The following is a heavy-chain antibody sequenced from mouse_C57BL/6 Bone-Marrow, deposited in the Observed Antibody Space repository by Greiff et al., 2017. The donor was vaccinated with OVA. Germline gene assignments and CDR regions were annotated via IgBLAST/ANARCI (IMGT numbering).Heavy chain of an antibody. CDR2: ISGGGGNT. V-gene: IGHV5-9*01. Sequence: EVHLVESGGGLVKPGGSLKLSCAASGFTFSSYTMSWVRQTPEKRLEWVATISGGGGNTYYPDSVKGRFTISRDNAKNTLYLQMSSLRSEDTALYYCARQGTWFAYWGQGTLVTVSA. CDR3: ARQGTWFAY. CDR1: GFTFSSYT. J-gene: IGHJ3*01.